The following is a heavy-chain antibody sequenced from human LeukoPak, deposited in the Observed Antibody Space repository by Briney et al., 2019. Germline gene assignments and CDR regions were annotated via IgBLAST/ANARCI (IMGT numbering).Heavy chain of an antibody. V-gene: IGHV4-39*01. CDR2: IYYSGST. Sequence: SETLSLTCTVSGGSISSSSYYWGWIRQPPGKGLEWIGSIYYSGSTYYNPSLKCRVTISVDTSKNQFSLKLSSMTAADTAVYYCARVTIFGVVIIPKFDAFDIWGQGTMVTVSS. CDR3: ARVTIFGVVIIPKFDAFDI. CDR1: GGSISSSSYY. J-gene: IGHJ3*02. D-gene: IGHD3-3*01.